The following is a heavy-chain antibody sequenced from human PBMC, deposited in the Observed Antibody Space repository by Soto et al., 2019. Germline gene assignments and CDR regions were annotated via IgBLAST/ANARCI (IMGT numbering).Heavy chain of an antibody. D-gene: IGHD1-7*01. CDR2: IKSESDGGTT. J-gene: IGHJ4*02. Sequence: EVQLVESEGGLVKPGGSLRLSCAASEFTFSNAWMSWVRQAPGKGLEWVGHIKSESDGGTTDYAAPVKGRFTFSRDDSKNTLYLQMNSLKTEDTAVYYCTSLTGTTRGYWGQGTLVSVSS. V-gene: IGHV3-15*01. CDR3: TSLTGTTRGY. CDR1: EFTFSNAW.